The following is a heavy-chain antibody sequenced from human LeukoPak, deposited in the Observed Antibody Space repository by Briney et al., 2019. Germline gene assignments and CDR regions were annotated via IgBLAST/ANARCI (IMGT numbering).Heavy chain of an antibody. CDR2: IYHTGTT. Sequence: PSETLSLTCAVSGGSISSSNWWTWVRQPPGKGLEWIGEIYHTGTTNYNLSLKSRVTISVDKSKNQFSLKLSSVTAADTAVYYCARLPYYYDSSGYYYFSFDYWGQGTLVTVS. D-gene: IGHD3-22*01. J-gene: IGHJ4*02. CDR3: ARLPYYYDSSGYYYFSFDY. CDR1: GGSISSSNW. V-gene: IGHV4-4*02.